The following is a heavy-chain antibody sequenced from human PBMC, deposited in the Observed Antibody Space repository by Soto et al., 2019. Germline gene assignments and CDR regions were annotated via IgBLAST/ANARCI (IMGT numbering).Heavy chain of an antibody. D-gene: IGHD6-13*01. CDR1: GGSISSNNW. CDR3: GRVTAAGTNFDS. V-gene: IGHV4-4*02. J-gene: IGHJ4*02. Sequence: QVQLQESGPGLVKPSGTLSLTCAVSGGSISSNNWWSWVRQPPGKGLEWIGEIYHSGNTNYNPSLKSRDTIPVVKSNNQFSLKLSSVTAADTAVYYCGRVTAAGTNFDSWGQGTLGTVSS. CDR2: IYHSGNT.